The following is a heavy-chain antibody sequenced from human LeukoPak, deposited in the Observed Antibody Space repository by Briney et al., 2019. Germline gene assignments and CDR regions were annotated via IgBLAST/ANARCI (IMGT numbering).Heavy chain of an antibody. CDR3: AREGGSGYSVDY. V-gene: IGHV1-46*01. J-gene: IGHJ4*02. CDR1: GYTFTSYH. D-gene: IGHD3-22*01. CDR2: INPSGGST. Sequence: ASVKVSCKASGYTFTSYHMHWVRQAPGQGLEWMGIINPSGGSTRYAQKFQGRVTMTRDTSTSTVYMELNSLRAEDTAVYYCAREGGSGYSVDYWGQGTLVTVSS.